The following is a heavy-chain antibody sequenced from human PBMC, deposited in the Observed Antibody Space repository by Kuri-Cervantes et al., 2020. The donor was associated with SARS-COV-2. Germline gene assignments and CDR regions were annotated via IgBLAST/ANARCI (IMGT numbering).Heavy chain of an antibody. Sequence: SETLSLTCAVYGGSFSGCYWSWIRQPPGKGLEWIGEINHSGSTNYNPSLKSRVTISVDTSKNQFSLKLSSVTAADTAVYYCARGDIVVVVASLKYYYGMDVWGQGTTVTVSS. CDR2: INHSGST. CDR3: ARGDIVVVVASLKYYYGMDV. D-gene: IGHD2-15*01. J-gene: IGHJ6*02. V-gene: IGHV4-34*01. CDR1: GGSFSGCY.